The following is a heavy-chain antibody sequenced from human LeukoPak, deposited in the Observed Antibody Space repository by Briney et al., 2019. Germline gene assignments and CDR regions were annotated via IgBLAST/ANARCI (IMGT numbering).Heavy chain of an antibody. J-gene: IGHJ4*02. CDR2: ISGSGGST. CDR1: GFTFSSYA. Sequence: GGSLRLSCGASGFTFSSYAMSWVRQAPGKGLEWVSAISGSGGSTYYADSVKGRFTISRDNSKNTLYLQMNSLRAEDTAVYYCAKASAMIVVVSKHFDYWGQGTLVTVSS. D-gene: IGHD3-22*01. V-gene: IGHV3-23*01. CDR3: AKASAMIVVVSKHFDY.